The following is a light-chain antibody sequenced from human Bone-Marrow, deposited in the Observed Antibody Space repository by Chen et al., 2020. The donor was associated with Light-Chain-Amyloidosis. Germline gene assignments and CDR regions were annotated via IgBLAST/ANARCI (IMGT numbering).Light chain of an antibody. Sequence: SYVLTQPSSVSVAPGQTATIACGGNNIGSTSVHWYQQTPGQAPLLVVYDDSDRPSGIPERLSGTNSGNTATRTISRDEAGDDDDECCQVWDRSSDRPVFGGGTKLTVL. CDR2: DDS. V-gene: IGLV3-21*02. J-gene: IGLJ3*02. CDR3: QVWDRSSDRPV. CDR1: NIGSTS.